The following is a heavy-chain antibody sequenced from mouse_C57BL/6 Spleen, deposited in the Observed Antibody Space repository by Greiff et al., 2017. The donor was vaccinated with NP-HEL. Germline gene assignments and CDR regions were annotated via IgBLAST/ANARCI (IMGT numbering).Heavy chain of an antibody. J-gene: IGHJ3*01. CDR2: IDPENGDT. CDR3: TKDRGRFAY. CDR1: GFNIKDDY. Sequence: EVQLQQSGAELVRPGASVKLSCTASGFNIKDDYMHWVKQRPEQGLEWIGWIDPENGDTEYASKFQGKATITADTSSNTAYLQLSSLTSGDTAVYYCTKDRGRFAYWGQGTLVTVSA. V-gene: IGHV14-4*01.